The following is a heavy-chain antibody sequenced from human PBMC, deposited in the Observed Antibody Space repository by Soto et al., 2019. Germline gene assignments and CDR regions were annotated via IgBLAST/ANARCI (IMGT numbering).Heavy chain of an antibody. CDR3: TKSVGIDYGDPYYFDY. Sequence: EVQLLESGGGLVQPGGSLRLSCAASGFTFSSYAMSWVRQAPGKGLEWVSAFSGSGGSTYYAGSVKGRFTISRDNSKHTGDLQVNGVGAEDTAVYYCTKSVGIDYGDPYYFDYWGQGTLVTVSS. V-gene: IGHV3-23*01. CDR2: FSGSGGST. CDR1: GFTFSSYA. D-gene: IGHD4-17*01. J-gene: IGHJ4*01.